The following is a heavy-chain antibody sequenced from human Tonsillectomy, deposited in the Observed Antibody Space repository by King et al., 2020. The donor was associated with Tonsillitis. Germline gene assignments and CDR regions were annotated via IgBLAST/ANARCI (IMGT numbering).Heavy chain of an antibody. D-gene: IGHD6-6*01. CDR1: GFTFSSYA. CDR2: ISFDGSNK. CDR3: ARDLRKQLVREYYYYGMDV. Sequence: VQLVESGGGVVQPGRSLRLSCAASGFTFSSYAMHWVRQAPGKGLEWVAVISFDGSNKYYADSVKGRFTISRDNSKNTLYLQMNSLRAEDTAVYYCARDLRKQLVREYYYYGMDVWGQGTTVTVSS. V-gene: IGHV3-30-3*01. J-gene: IGHJ6*02.